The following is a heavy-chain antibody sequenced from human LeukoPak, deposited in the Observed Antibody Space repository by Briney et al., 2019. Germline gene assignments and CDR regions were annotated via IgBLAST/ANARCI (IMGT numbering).Heavy chain of an antibody. Sequence: GRSLRLSCAASGFTFSSYGMHWVRQAPGKGLEWVAVIWYDGSNKYYADSVRGRFTISRDNSKNTLYLQMNSLRAEDTAVYYCARDPVAVAGTSSNYGMDVWGQGTTVTVSS. J-gene: IGHJ6*02. CDR1: GFTFSSYG. CDR3: ARDPVAVAGTSSNYGMDV. V-gene: IGHV3-33*01. CDR2: IWYDGSNK. D-gene: IGHD6-19*01.